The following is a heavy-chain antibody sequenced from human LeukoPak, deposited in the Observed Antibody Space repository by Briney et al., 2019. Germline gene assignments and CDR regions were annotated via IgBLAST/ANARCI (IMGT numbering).Heavy chain of an antibody. CDR2: ISNDGSTK. J-gene: IGHJ4*02. Sequence: GGSLRLSCAASGFTFNTHTMHWVRQAPGKGLEWVAVISNDGSTKIYADSVKGRFTISRDNSKNTLYLQLNSLRPEDTAVFYCARGGETASSSGWSMIDYWGQGTLVTVSS. D-gene: IGHD6-19*01. V-gene: IGHV3-30-3*01. CDR3: ARGGETASSSGWSMIDY. CDR1: GFTFNTHT.